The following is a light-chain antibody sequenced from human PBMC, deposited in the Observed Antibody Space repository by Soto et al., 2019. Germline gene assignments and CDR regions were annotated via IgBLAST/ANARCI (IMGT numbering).Light chain of an antibody. J-gene: IGLJ2*01. CDR3: CSFAVGAALV. CDR2: EGT. V-gene: IGLV2-23*01. CDR1: SSNVGTYDL. Sequence: QSALTQPASVSASPGQSITISCTGTSSNVGTYDLVSWYLHHPDKAPKLIIYEGTKRPSGISSRFSGSKSGNTASLTISGLQAEDDADYYCCSFAVGAALVFGGGTKLTVL.